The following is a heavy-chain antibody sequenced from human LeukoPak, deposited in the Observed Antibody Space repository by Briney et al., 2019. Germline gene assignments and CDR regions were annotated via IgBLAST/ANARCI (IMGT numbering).Heavy chain of an antibody. J-gene: IGHJ4*02. CDR1: GGSFSGYY. V-gene: IGHV4-34*01. CDR2: IYYSGST. Sequence: SETLSLTCAVYGGSFSGYYWSWIRQPPGKGLEWIGSIYYSGSTYYNPSLKSRVTISVGTSKNQFSLKLSSVTAADTAVYYCARRGYWTTDYWGQGTLVTVSS. CDR3: ARRGYWTTDY. D-gene: IGHD3/OR15-3a*01.